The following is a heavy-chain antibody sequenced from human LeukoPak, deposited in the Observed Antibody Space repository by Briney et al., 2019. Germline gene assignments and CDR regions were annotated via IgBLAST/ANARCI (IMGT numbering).Heavy chain of an antibody. D-gene: IGHD3-10*01. CDR2: IYHSGST. Sequence: PSETLSVTCTVSGGSIIPYSWSWIRQSRVKGLEWLGHIYHSGSTSYDPSLQSRVTISVDASKSQCSLKLSSVTAADTAVYYCARTLFSYDSGSYSYYSDSWGQGTLVTVSS. CDR1: GGSIIPYS. CDR3: ARTLFSYDSGSYSYYSDS. V-gene: IGHV4-59*01. J-gene: IGHJ4*02.